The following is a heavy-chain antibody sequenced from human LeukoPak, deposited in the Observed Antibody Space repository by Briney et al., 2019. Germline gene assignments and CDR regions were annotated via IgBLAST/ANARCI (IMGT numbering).Heavy chain of an antibody. V-gene: IGHV1-3*01. CDR1: GYTFTSYA. CDR2: INAGNGNT. D-gene: IGHD6-19*01. J-gene: IGHJ4*02. Sequence: ASVKVSCKASGYTFTSYAMHWVRQAPGQRLEWMGWINAGNGNTKYSRKFQGRVTITRDTSASTAYMELSSLRSEDTAVYYCARDLGIAVADYWGRGTLVTVSS. CDR3: ARDLGIAVADY.